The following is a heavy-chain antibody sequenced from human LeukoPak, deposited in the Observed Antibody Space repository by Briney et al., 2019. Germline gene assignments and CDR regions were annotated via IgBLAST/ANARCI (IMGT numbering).Heavy chain of an antibody. J-gene: IGHJ3*02. CDR1: GGTFSSYA. V-gene: IGHV1-69*13. CDR3: AREWKLKYYYSSGSYSLQLPPDAFDI. Sequence: GASVKVSCKASGGTFSSYAISWVRQAPGQGLEWMGGIIPMFATGNYAQKFQGRVTITADESSSTAYMELSSLRSEDTAMYYCAREWKLKYYYSSGSYSLQLPPDAFDIWGQGTMVTVSS. D-gene: IGHD3-10*01. CDR2: IIPMFATG.